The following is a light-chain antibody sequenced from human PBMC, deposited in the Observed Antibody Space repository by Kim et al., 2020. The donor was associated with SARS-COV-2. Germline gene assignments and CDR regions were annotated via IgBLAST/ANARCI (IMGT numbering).Light chain of an antibody. V-gene: IGKV1-39*01. Sequence: DIKMTQSPSSLSASVGDRVTITCRASQSISSYLNWYQQKPGKAPKLLIYAAYSLQSGVPSRFSGSGSGTDFTLTTSSLQPEDFATYYCQQSYSTPTFGQGTKVDIK. CDR3: QQSYSTPT. CDR1: QSISSY. J-gene: IGKJ1*01. CDR2: AAY.